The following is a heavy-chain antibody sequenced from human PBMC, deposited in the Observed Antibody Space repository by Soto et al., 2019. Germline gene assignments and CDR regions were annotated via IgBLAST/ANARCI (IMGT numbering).Heavy chain of an antibody. CDR3: ARTRAAPDTLYRVDP. J-gene: IGHJ5*02. CDR1: GGTFSSYP. Sequence: QVQLVQSGAEVKKPGSSVKVSCKASGGTFSSYPISWVRQAPGQGLEWMGRIIPILNIANYAQKFQGRVTLTADKSTNTAYTELSSLRSEDTAVYYCARTRAAPDTLYRVDPGGQGTLVTVSS. V-gene: IGHV1-69*02. D-gene: IGHD5-18*01. CDR2: IIPILNIA.